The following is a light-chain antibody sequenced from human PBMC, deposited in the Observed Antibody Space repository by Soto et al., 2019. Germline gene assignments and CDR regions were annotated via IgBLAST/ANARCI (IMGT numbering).Light chain of an antibody. CDR2: GAS. Sequence: EIVLTQSPGTLSLSPGERATLSCRASQSVSSSYLAWYQQKPVHAPRLLIYGASSRATGIPDRFSGSGSGTDFTLTISRLEPEDFALYYCQQYGSSPLTFGQGTNVEIK. J-gene: IGKJ1*01. V-gene: IGKV3-20*01. CDR1: QSVSSSY. CDR3: QQYGSSPLT.